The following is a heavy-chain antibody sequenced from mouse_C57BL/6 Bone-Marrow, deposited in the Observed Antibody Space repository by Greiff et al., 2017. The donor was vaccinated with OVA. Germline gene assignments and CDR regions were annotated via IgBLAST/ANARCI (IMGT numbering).Heavy chain of an antibody. Sequence: QVQLQQSGAELVKPGASVKMSCKASGYTFTSYWITWVKQRPGQGIEWIGDIYPGSGSNNYNEKFKSKATLTLYTSSSTAYMQLSSLTSDDSAVYYCAIYYCNPPYWYFDVWGTGTTVTVSS. CDR2: IYPGSGSN. J-gene: IGHJ1*03. D-gene: IGHD2-1*01. CDR3: AIYYCNPPYWYFDV. V-gene: IGHV1-55*01. CDR1: GYTFTSYW.